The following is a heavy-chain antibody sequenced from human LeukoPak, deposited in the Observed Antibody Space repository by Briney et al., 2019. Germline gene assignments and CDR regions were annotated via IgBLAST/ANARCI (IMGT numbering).Heavy chain of an antibody. CDR2: IYWNDGK. CDR3: PLRPRAGLNWFHP. V-gene: IGHV2-5*01. CDR1: GFSLTTTGLG. Sequence: SGPTLVKPTQTLRLTCTFSGFSLTTTGLGVGWIRQPPVEALEWLALIYWNDGKRYNPSLKTRLTITKDTSNNQVVLTVTNMDPVDTAAYYCPLRPRAGLNWFHPWGQGTLVTVSS. J-gene: IGHJ5*02.